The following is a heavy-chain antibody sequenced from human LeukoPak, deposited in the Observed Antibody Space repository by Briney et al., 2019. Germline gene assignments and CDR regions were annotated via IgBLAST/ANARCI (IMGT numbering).Heavy chain of an antibody. D-gene: IGHD1-26*01. CDR3: ASGGKYYAY. V-gene: IGHV3-11*01. J-gene: IGHJ4*02. Sequence: PGGSLRLSCAASGFTFSGYYMSWIRQAPGKGLEWVSYISTSGSTLYYADSVKGRFTISRDNAKNSLYLQMNSLRAEDTAVYYCASGGKYYAYWGQGTLVTVSS. CDR1: GFTFSGYY. CDR2: ISTSGSTL.